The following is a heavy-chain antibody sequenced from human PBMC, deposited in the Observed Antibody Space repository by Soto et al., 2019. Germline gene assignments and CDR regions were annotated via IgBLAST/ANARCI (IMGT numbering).Heavy chain of an antibody. V-gene: IGHV4-34*01. CDR2: LDQSGGT. CDR3: AREDSYGWSGESLDV. Sequence: QVQLQQWGAGLLKASETLSLTCAVVGDSLRGQSWNWIRQSPGKGLEWIGELDQSGGTNYNPSLKSRAISSDDTSKNQFSLTLTSVTAADTAVYYCAREDSYGWSGESLDVWGQGPTVTVSS. J-gene: IGHJ6*02. D-gene: IGHD6-19*01. CDR1: GDSLRGQS.